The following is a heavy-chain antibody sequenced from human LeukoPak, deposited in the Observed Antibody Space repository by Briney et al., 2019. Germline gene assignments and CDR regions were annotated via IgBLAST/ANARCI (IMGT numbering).Heavy chain of an antibody. V-gene: IGHV1-18*01. D-gene: IGHD2-15*01. CDR2: ISAYNGNT. CDR3: ARDRCSGGSCYAQFDP. J-gene: IGHJ5*02. CDR1: GYTFTSYG. Sequence: ASVKVSFKASGYTFTSYGISWVRQAPGQGLEWMGWISAYNGNTNYAQKLQGRVTMTTDTSTSTAYMELRSLRSDDTAVYYCARDRCSGGSCYAQFDPWGQGTLVTVSS.